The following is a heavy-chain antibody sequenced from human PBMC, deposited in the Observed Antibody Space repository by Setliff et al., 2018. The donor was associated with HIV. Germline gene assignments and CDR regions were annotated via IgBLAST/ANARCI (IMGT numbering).Heavy chain of an antibody. D-gene: IGHD2-15*01. CDR2: IHYSGST. CDR1: GGSISNYY. J-gene: IGHJ6*03. Sequence: PSETLSLTCTVSGGSISNYYWSWIRQSPEKGLERIGYIHYSGSTNYNPSLKSRVTISLDTSKNQFSLKLSSVTAADTAIYYCARDRAYCSSGSCYRPLVYYFYYMDVWGTGTTVTVSS. CDR3: ARDRAYCSSGSCYRPLVYYFYYMDV. V-gene: IGHV4-59*01.